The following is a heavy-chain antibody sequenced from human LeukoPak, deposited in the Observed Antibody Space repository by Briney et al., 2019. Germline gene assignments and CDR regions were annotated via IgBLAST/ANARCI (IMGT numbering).Heavy chain of an antibody. D-gene: IGHD7-27*01. CDR3: AKDFSNWAFDY. V-gene: IGHV3-30*18. Sequence: GGSLRCSCAASGFTFSGYGMHWLRHAPGKGREGVAVILYDRSNKYYADYVKGRFTISRDNSKHTLYLQMNSLRAEDTAVYYCAKDFSNWAFDYWGQGTLVTVSS. CDR1: GFTFSGYG. J-gene: IGHJ4*02. CDR2: ILYDRSNK.